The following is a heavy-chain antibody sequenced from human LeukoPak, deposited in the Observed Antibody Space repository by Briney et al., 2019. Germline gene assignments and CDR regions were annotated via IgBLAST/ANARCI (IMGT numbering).Heavy chain of an antibody. V-gene: IGHV4-59*01. CDR3: ARVESTRAIDY. D-gene: IGHD2-2*01. Sequence: SETLSLTCTVSGGSISSYYWNWIRQPPGKGLEWIGYIYYTGNTNYNPSLQSRVAISVDRSKNQFSLKLSSVTAADTAVYYCARVESTRAIDYWGQGTLVTVSS. J-gene: IGHJ4*02. CDR2: IYYTGNT. CDR1: GGSISSYY.